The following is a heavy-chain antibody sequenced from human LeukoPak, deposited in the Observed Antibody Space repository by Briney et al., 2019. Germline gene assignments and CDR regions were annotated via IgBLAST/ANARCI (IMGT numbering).Heavy chain of an antibody. J-gene: IGHJ4*02. CDR3: AKDPLQVYYFDY. V-gene: IGHV3-23*01. D-gene: IGHD5/OR15-5a*01. CDR2: VSGDGGSA. Sequence: GGSLRLSYAASGFTFDSYAMSWVRQAPGNGLEWVSAVSGDGGSAYYADSVRGRFTISRDNSKNTLYLQMNSLRAEDTAVYYCAKDPLQVYYFDYWGQGTLVTVSS. CDR1: GFTFDSYA.